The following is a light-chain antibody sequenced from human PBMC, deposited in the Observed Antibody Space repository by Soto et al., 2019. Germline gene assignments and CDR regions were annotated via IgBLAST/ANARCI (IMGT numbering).Light chain of an antibody. CDR3: QQYNNWPRT. J-gene: IGKJ1*01. V-gene: IGKV3-15*01. Sequence: EIVMTQSPATLSVSPGERATLSCRASQSVSRNLAWYQQTRGQAPRLLMFDASTRATGIPARFSGSGSGTDFTLTISSLQSEDSAIYYCQQYNNWPRTFGQGTKVDI. CDR1: QSVSRN. CDR2: DAS.